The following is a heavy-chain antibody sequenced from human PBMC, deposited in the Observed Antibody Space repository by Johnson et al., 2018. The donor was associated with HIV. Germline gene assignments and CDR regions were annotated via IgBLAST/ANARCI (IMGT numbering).Heavy chain of an antibody. J-gene: IGHJ3*02. D-gene: IGHD3-22*01. CDR1: GITFSRYG. CDR2: IRYAGRNK. V-gene: IGHV3-30*02. Sequence: QVQLVESGGGVVQPGGSLRLSCAASGITFSRYGMHWVRQAPGTGLEWVAFIRYAGRNKYYADSVTGRFTISSDNSKNTLYLQMNSIRAEDTAVYYCARDRAHYYDSSGYYESGAFDIWGQGTMVTVSS. CDR3: ARDRAHYYDSSGYYESGAFDI.